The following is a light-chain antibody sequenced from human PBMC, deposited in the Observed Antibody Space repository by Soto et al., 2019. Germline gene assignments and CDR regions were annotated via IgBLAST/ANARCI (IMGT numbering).Light chain of an antibody. CDR2: GAS. Sequence: EVVMTQSPATLSASPGERVILSCRASENIGSNLAWYQQRPGQAPRLLMYGASTRATETPARFSGSGSATAFTLTISSLQSEDFAVYYCQQYNNWPPYTFAQGTKLEIK. CDR3: QQYNNWPPYT. V-gene: IGKV3-15*01. J-gene: IGKJ2*01. CDR1: ENIGSN.